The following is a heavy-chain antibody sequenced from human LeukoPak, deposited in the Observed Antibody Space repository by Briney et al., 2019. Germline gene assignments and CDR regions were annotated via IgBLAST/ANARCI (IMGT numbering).Heavy chain of an antibody. CDR1: GGAFSGYF. V-gene: IGHV4-34*01. CDR3: ARGVAVAGLADY. J-gene: IGHJ4*02. D-gene: IGHD6-19*01. CDR2: ISHSGST. Sequence: SETLSLTCAVYGGAFSGYFWNWIRQPPGKGLEWIGEISHSGSTNYNPSLKSRVTLSVDTTKNQVSLNLSSVTAADTAVYYCARGVAVAGLADYWGQGTLVTASS.